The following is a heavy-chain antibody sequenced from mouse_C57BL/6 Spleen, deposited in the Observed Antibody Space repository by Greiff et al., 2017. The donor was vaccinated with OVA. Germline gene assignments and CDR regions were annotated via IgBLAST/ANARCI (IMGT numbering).Heavy chain of an antibody. CDR1: GYTFTSYG. CDR2: IYPRSGNT. V-gene: IGHV1-81*01. Sequence: QVQLKQSGAELARPGASVKLSCKASGYTFTSYGISWVKQRPGQGLEWIGEIYPRSGNTYYNEKFKGKATLTADKSSSTAYMELRSLTSEDSAVYFCARSDSFITTVVAPFDYWGQGTTLTVSS. D-gene: IGHD1-1*01. J-gene: IGHJ2*01. CDR3: ARSDSFITTVVAPFDY.